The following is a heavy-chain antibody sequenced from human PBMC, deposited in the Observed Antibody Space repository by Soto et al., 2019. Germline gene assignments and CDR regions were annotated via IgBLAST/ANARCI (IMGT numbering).Heavy chain of an antibody. V-gene: IGHV4-34*01. Sequence: QVQLQQWGAGLLKPSETLSLTCAVYGGSFSGYYWSWIRQPPGKGLEWIGEINHSGSTNYNPSLKIRVTITVVTAKNQFSLKLSSVTAADTAVYYWASGIVAPPYYFDYWGQGTLVTVSS. CDR3: ASGIVAPPYYFDY. D-gene: IGHD2-15*01. CDR1: GGSFSGYY. CDR2: INHSGST. J-gene: IGHJ4*02.